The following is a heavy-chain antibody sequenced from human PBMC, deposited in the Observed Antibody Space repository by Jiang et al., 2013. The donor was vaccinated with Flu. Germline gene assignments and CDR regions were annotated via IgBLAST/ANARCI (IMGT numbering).Heavy chain of an antibody. V-gene: IGHV1-3*04. CDR3: ARGAGSSWFDS. CDR1: GYTFTTYY. Sequence: SGAEVKKPGASVKVSCKASGYTFTTYYIHWVRQAPGQRLEWMGWVNTGNSNTKYSQSFQGRVTLTTDTSATTAYMELSSLGFEDTAVYYCARGAGSSWFDSWGQGTLVTVSS. CDR2: VNTGNSNT. J-gene: IGHJ5*01. D-gene: IGHD3-10*01.